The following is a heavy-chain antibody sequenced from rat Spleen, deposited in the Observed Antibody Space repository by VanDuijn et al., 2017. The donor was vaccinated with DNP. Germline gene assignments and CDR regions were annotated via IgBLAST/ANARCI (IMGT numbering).Heavy chain of an antibody. CDR1: GFSLTSNS. CDR2: IWAGGNT. D-gene: IGHD3-8*01. V-gene: IGHV2-72*01. J-gene: IGHJ4*01. CDR3: ARVPSTYYVMDA. Sequence: QVQLKESGPGLVQPSQTLSLTCTVSGFSLTSNSVSWVRQPLGKGLVWMGTIWAGGNTNYNSAVQSRLSISRDTSKSQVFLKMNSLQPEDTATYYCARVPSTYYVMDAWGQGASVTVSS.